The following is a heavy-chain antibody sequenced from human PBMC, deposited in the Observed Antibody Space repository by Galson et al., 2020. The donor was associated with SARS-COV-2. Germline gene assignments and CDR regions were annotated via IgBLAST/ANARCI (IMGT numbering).Heavy chain of an antibody. CDR1: GFTFSDYY. J-gene: IGHJ6*03. CDR2: NSSSGSNI. D-gene: IGHD6-19*01. CDR3: ARQYSSGWYNYYYMDV. Sequence: GESPKIPCAAPGFTFSDYYMSWIRPAPGKGLEWVSYNSSSGSNIYYADPVKGRFTISRDNAKNSLYLQMNSLRAEDTAVYYCARQYSSGWYNYYYMDVWGKGTTVTISS. V-gene: IGHV3-11*04.